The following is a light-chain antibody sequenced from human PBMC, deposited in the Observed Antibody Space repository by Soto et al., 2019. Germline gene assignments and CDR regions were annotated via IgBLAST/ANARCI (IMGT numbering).Light chain of an antibody. Sequence: QMTQSPSTLPASVGDRVTITWRASQSISSWLAWYQQKPGKAPNLLIYAASSLQSGVPSTLRGSGYGTDLTLTISSMKHEDFETYDCLQVYNYPLTFGGGTKVDI. CDR1: QSISSW. V-gene: IGKV1-6*01. J-gene: IGKJ4*01. CDR3: LQVYNYPLT. CDR2: AAS.